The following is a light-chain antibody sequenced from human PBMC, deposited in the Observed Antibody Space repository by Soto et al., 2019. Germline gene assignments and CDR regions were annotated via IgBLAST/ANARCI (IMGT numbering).Light chain of an antibody. CDR3: CSYAGGSIYVR. CDR2: EAS. J-gene: IGLJ2*01. Sequence: QSALTQPASVSGSPGQSITISCTGTSGDVGNFNLVSWYQHHPGKDPNLIISEASKRPSGVSNRFSGSKSGNTASLTISGLQAEDEADYYCCSYAGGSIYVRFGGGTKLTFL. V-gene: IGLV2-23*01. CDR1: SGDVGNFNL.